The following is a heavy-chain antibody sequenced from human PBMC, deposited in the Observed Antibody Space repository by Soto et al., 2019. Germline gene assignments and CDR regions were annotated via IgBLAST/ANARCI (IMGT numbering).Heavy chain of an antibody. D-gene: IGHD5-12*01. CDR3: ARDVEMATIRYYFDY. V-gene: IGHV1-3*01. CDR1: GYTFTSYA. CDR2: INAGNGNT. Sequence: ASVKVSCKASGYTFTSYAMHWVRQAPGQRLEWMGWINAGNGNTKYSQKFQGRVTITRDTSASTAYMELSSLRSEDTAGYYCARDVEMATIRYYFDYWGQGTLVTVSS. J-gene: IGHJ4*02.